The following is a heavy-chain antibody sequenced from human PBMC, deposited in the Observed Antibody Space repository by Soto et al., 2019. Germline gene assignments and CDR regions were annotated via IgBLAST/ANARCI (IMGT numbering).Heavy chain of an antibody. J-gene: IGHJ6*02. D-gene: IGHD3-22*01. CDR3: AKMAGTMKRYYYYYGMDV. CDR2: ISGSGGST. Sequence: GGSLRLSCAASGFTFSSYAMSWVRQAPGKGLEWVSAISGSGGSTYYTDSVKGRFTISRDNSKNTLYLQMNSLRAEDTAVYYCAKMAGTMKRYYYYYGMDVWGQGTTVTVSS. V-gene: IGHV3-23*01. CDR1: GFTFSSYA.